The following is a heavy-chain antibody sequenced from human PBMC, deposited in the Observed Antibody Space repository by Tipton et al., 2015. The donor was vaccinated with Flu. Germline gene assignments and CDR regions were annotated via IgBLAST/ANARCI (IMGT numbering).Heavy chain of an antibody. V-gene: IGHV4-59*02. CDR2: IYYSGTT. Sequence: TLSLTCTVSGDSVRSYYWSWIRQPPGKGLEWIGYIYYSGTTTYSPSLKSRVTMSVDMSKNQFSLNLTSVTAADTAVYYCARVSGIAVAGYWGQGTLVTVSS. CDR3: ARVSGIAVAGY. J-gene: IGHJ4*02. D-gene: IGHD6-19*01. CDR1: GDSVRSYY.